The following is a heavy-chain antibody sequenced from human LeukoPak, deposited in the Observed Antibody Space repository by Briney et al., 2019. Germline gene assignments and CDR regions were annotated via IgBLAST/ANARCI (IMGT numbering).Heavy chain of an antibody. CDR3: ARDRDGYDFDY. CDR2: IICSSSYI. CDR1: GLTFSIYR. Sequence: PGGPLSLLCAASGLTFSIYRMNCVRQAPGKGLEWVSSIICSSSYIYYADSVKGRFTLYRENAKNSLYLQMNSLSAEDTAVYYCARDRDGYDFDYWGQGTLVTVSS. V-gene: IGHV3-21*01. J-gene: IGHJ4*02. D-gene: IGHD5-12*01.